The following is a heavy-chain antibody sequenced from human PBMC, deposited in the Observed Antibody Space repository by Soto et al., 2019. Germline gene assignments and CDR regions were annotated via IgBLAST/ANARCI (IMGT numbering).Heavy chain of an antibody. V-gene: IGHV1-69*01. D-gene: IGHD2-2*01. CDR3: ARSQGSSTSLEIYYYYYYGMDV. CDR2: IIPIPGTA. CDR1: GGTFGSYA. Sequence: QVQLVQSGAEVKKPGSSVKVSCKASGGTFGSYAISWVRQAPGQGREWMGGIIPIPGTANYAQKFQGRVTIAAYESKSTAYMELSSLRSEDTAVYYCARSQGSSTSLEIYYYYYYGMDVWGQGTTVTVSS. J-gene: IGHJ6*02.